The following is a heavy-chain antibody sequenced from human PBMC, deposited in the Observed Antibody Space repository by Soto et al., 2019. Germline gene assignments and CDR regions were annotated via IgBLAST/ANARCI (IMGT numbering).Heavy chain of an antibody. J-gene: IGHJ4*02. CDR2: VNPSGGHT. Sequence: ASVKVSCEASGDTFAGYYIRWVRQAPGQGLEWMGTVNPSGGHTTYAQHFLGRVTMTRDTSTSTLYMELTSLTSDDTAIYYCARGGHVVVVTAALDYWGQGTLVTVSS. V-gene: IGHV1-46*01. CDR1: GDTFAGYY. CDR3: ARGGHVVVVTAALDY. D-gene: IGHD2-21*02.